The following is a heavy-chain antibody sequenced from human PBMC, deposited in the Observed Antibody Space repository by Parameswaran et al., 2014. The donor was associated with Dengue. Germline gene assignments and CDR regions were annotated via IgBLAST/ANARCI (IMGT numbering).Heavy chain of an antibody. D-gene: IGHD7-27*01. V-gene: IGHV3-23*01. Sequence: RWIRQPPGKGLQWVSTISGTGGDTYIADSVEDRFSISRDNSRDTLFLQMDSLRAEDTAVYYCATFFNWDSHIGSLDMWGQGTMVTVSS. J-gene: IGHJ3*02. CDR2: ISGTGGDT. CDR3: ATFFNWDSHIGSLDM.